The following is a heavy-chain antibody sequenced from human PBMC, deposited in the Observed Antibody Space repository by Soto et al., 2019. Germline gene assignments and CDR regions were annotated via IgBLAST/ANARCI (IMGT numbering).Heavy chain of an antibody. CDR1: GGSISSGGYY. Sequence: PSETLSLTCTVSGGSISSGGYYWSWIRQHPGKGLEWIGYIYYSGSTYYNPSLKSRVTISVDTSKNQFSLKLSSVTAADTAVYYCARDAKQTYYYDSSHWFDPWGQGTLVTVSS. J-gene: IGHJ5*02. CDR3: ARDAKQTYYYDSSHWFDP. CDR2: IYYSGST. V-gene: IGHV4-31*03. D-gene: IGHD3-22*01.